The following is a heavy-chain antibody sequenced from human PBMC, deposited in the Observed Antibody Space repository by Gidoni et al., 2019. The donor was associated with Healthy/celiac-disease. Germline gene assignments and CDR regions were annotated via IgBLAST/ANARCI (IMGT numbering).Heavy chain of an antibody. D-gene: IGHD3-3*01. CDR3: ARRSAYYGMDV. Sequence: QVTLKESGPVLVKPTETLTLTCTVSGFSLSNARMGVSWIRQPPGKALEWLAHIFSNDEKSYSTSLKSRLTISKDTSKSQVVLTMTNMDPVDTATYYCARRSAYYGMDVWGQGTTVTVSS. V-gene: IGHV2-26*01. J-gene: IGHJ6*02. CDR1: GFSLSNARMG. CDR2: IFSNDEK.